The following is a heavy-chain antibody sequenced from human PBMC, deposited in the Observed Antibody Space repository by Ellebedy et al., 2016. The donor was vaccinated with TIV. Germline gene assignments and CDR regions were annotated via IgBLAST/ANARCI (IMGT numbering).Heavy chain of an antibody. CDR3: VRDTPRDGSGTYYFDY. D-gene: IGHD3-10*01. CDR2: IRSKAYGGTT. J-gene: IGHJ4*01. CDR1: GFTFSDHY. V-gene: IGHV3-72*01. Sequence: PGGSLRLSCAASGFTFSDHYMDWVRQAPGKGLEWVGVIRSKAYGGTTEYAASVKGRFTISRDDSKKSLHLQMNSLKTEDTAMYYCVRDTPRDGSGTYYFDYWGQGTLVTVSS.